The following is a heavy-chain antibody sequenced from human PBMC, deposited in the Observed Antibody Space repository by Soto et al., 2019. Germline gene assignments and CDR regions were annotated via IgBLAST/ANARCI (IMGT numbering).Heavy chain of an antibody. D-gene: IGHD1-26*01. CDR1: GFTFSNAW. J-gene: IGHJ2*01. CDR2: IYYGGGS. Sequence: QPVGSLRLSCAASGFTFSNAWMSWVRQAPGKGLEWVSIIYYGGGSYYADSVKGRFTISRDNSDNTLYLQMNSLRGDDTAMYYCVTESRSGSGYWYFDLWGRGTVVTVS. CDR3: VTESRSGSGYWYFDL. V-gene: IGHV3-53*01.